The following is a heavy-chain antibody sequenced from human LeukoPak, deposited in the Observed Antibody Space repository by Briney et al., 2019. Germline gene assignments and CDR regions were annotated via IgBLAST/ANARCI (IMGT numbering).Heavy chain of an antibody. J-gene: IGHJ4*02. D-gene: IGHD4-23*01. Sequence: GASVKVSCKASGYTFTSYGISWVRQAPGQGLEWMGWISAYNGNTNYAQKLQGRVTMTTDTSTSTAYMELRSLRSDGTAVYYCARSQYYDYGGNSNLDFDYWGQGTLVTVSS. CDR1: GYTFTSYG. CDR3: ARSQYYDYGGNSNLDFDY. V-gene: IGHV1-18*01. CDR2: ISAYNGNT.